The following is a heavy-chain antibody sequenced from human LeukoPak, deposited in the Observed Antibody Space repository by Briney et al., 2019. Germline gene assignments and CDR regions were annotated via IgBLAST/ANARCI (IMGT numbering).Heavy chain of an antibody. CDR1: GGSFSGYY. CDR2: INHSGST. D-gene: IGHD2-2*01. Sequence: SETLSLTCAVYGGSFSGYYWSWIRQPPGKGLEWKGEINHSGSTNYNPSLKSRVTISVDTSKNQFSLKLSSVTAADTAVYYCARSGTLYCSSTSCYLRIWGFDWFDPWGQGTLVTVSS. J-gene: IGHJ5*02. CDR3: ARSGTLYCSSTSCYLRIWGFDWFDP. V-gene: IGHV4-34*01.